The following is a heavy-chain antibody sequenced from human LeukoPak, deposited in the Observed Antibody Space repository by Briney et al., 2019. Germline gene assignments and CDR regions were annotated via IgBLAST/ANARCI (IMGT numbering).Heavy chain of an antibody. CDR1: VFTFSNYA. CDR3: AKSGSCDS. V-gene: IGHV3-23*01. J-gene: IGHJ4*02. Sequence: GGSLRLSCAASVFTFSNYAMTWVRQAPGKGLEWVSAISDSGGRTYYADSVKGRFTISRDASKNTVYLQMNSLRAEDTAVYYCAKSGSCDSWGQGTLVTVSS. CDR2: ISDSGGRT.